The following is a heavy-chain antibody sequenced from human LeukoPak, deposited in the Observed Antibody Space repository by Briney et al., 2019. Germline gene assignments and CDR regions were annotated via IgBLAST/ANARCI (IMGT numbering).Heavy chain of an antibody. Sequence: SETLSLTCTVSGGSISSSSYYWGWIRQPPGKGLEWIGSIYYSGSTYYNPSLKSRVTISVDTSKNQFSLKLSSVTAAVTAVYYCAREQTTVTTEWFDPWGQGTLVTVSS. V-gene: IGHV4-39*01. D-gene: IGHD4-11*01. CDR1: GGSISSSSYY. CDR3: AREQTTVTTEWFDP. J-gene: IGHJ5*02. CDR2: IYYSGST.